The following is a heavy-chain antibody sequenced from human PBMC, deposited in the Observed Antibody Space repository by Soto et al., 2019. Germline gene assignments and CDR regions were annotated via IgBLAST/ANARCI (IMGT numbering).Heavy chain of an antibody. CDR2: INAVNGNT. V-gene: IGHV1-3*01. CDR3: ARSGTYYDILTGYFVSYNWFDP. J-gene: IGHJ5*02. D-gene: IGHD3-9*01. CDR1: GYTSTSYA. Sequence: ASVQLPCKTSGYTSTSYAMHWVRQAPGQRLEWMGWINAVNGNTKYSQKFQGRVTITRDTSASTAYMELSSLRSEDTAVYYCARSGTYYDILTGYFVSYNWFDPWGQGTLVSVS.